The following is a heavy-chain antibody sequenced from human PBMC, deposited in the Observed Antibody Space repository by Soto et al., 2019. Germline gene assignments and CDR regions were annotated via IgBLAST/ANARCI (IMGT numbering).Heavy chain of an antibody. CDR2: ISSSSSYI. J-gene: IGHJ4*02. V-gene: IGHV3-21*01. CDR3: ARDPSPDYYDSSGYYVRID. D-gene: IGHD3-22*01. CDR1: GFTFSSYS. Sequence: EVQLVESGGGLVKPGGSLRLSCAASGFTFSSYSMNWVRQAPGKGLEWVSSISSSSSYIYYADSVKGRFTISRDNAKNSLYLQMNSLRAEDTAVYYCARDPSPDYYDSSGYYVRIDWGQGTLVTVSS.